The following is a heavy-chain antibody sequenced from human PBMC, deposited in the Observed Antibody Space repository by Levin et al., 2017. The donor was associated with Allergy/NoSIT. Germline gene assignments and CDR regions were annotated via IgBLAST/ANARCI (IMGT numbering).Heavy chain of an antibody. D-gene: IGHD6-13*01. J-gene: IGHJ5*02. V-gene: IGHV2-70*01. Sequence: QTLSLTCTFSGFSLSTSGMCVSWIRQPPGKALEWLALIDWDDDKYYSTSLKTRLTISKDTSKNQVVLTMTNMDPVDTATYYCARTFSIAAAGWFDPWGQGTLVTVSS. CDR2: IDWDDDK. CDR1: GFSLSTSGMC. CDR3: ARTFSIAAAGWFDP.